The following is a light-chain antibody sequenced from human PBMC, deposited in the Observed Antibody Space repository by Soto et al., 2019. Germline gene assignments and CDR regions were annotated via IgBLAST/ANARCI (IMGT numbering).Light chain of an antibody. Sequence: EIVMAQSPATLSVSPGERATLSCRASQSVSNNLAWYQQKPGQAPRLLMYGASTRATGIPARFSGSGSGTEFTLTISSLQSADSAVYFCQQYNNWARTFGQGTKVDIK. CDR1: QSVSNN. V-gene: IGKV3-15*01. CDR3: QQYNNWART. J-gene: IGKJ1*01. CDR2: GAS.